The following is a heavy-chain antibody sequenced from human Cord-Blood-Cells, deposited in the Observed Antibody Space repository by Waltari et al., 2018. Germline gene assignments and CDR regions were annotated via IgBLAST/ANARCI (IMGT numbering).Heavy chain of an antibody. CDR1: GFTFSSYW. CDR2: IKQDGSEK. J-gene: IGHJ4*02. Sequence: EVQLVESGGGLVQPGGSLRLSCAASGFTFSSYWMSWVRQAPGSGVEVVANIKQDGSEKYCVDSVKGRFTISRDNAKNSLYLQMNSLRAEDTAVYYCARDSPAEYWGQGTLVTVSS. CDR3: ARDSPAEY. V-gene: IGHV3-7*01.